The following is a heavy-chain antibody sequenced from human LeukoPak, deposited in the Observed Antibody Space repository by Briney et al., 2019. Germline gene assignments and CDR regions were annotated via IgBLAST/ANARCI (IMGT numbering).Heavy chain of an antibody. CDR3: AREWDSSGWYYFDY. Sequence: PSETLSLTCAVYGGSFSGYYWSWIRQPPGKGLEWIGEINHSGSTNYNPSLKSRVTISVDTSKNQFSLKLSSVTAADTAVYYCAREWDSSGWYYFDYWGQGTLVTVSS. CDR1: GGSFSGYY. J-gene: IGHJ4*02. D-gene: IGHD6-19*01. CDR2: INHSGST. V-gene: IGHV4-34*01.